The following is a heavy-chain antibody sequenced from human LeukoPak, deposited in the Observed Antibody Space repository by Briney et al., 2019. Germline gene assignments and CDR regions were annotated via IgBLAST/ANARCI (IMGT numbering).Heavy chain of an antibody. CDR3: ARDRSTAMAGSEDYYFDY. Sequence: PGGSLRLSCAASGFTFSSYSMNWVRRAPGKGLEWVSYISSSSSTIYYADSVKGRFTISRDYAKNSLYLQMNSLRAEDTAVYYCARDRSTAMAGSEDYYFDYWGQGTLVTVSS. D-gene: IGHD5-18*01. J-gene: IGHJ4*02. V-gene: IGHV3-48*01. CDR1: GFTFSSYS. CDR2: ISSSSSTI.